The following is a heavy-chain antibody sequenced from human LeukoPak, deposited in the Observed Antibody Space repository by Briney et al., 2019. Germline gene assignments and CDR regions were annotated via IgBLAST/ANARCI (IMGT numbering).Heavy chain of an antibody. CDR1: GFTFSSYA. D-gene: IGHD5-24*01. J-gene: IGHJ4*02. CDR2: ISYDGSNK. Sequence: HPGRSLRLSCAASGFTFSSYAMHWVRQAPGKGLEWVAVISYDGSNKYYADSVKGRFTISRDNSKNTLYLQMNSLRAEDTAVYYCARGAPVSRDGYNTPFDYWGQGTLVTVSS. V-gene: IGHV3-30*04. CDR3: ARGAPVSRDGYNTPFDY.